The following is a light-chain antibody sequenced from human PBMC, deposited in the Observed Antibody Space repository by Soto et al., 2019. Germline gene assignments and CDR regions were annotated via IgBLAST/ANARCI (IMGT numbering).Light chain of an antibody. Sequence: DIVLTQSPATLSLSPGERATLSCRASQYVSSSVAWYQQKPGQAPRLLIYGASTRATGIPARFSGSGSGTEFTLTISSLQSEDFALYYCQQYNKWPPITFGQGTRLEI. CDR1: QYVSSS. J-gene: IGKJ5*01. V-gene: IGKV3-15*01. CDR3: QQYNKWPPIT. CDR2: GAS.